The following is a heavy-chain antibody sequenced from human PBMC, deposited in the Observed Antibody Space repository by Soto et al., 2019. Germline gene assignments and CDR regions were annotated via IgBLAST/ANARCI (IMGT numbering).Heavy chain of an antibody. J-gene: IGHJ6*02. D-gene: IGHD4-17*01. CDR1: GGSISSSSYY. CDR2: IYYSGST. Sequence: SETLSLTCTVSGGSISSSSYYWGWIRQPPGKGLEWIGSIYYSGSTYYNPSLKSRVTISVDTSKNQFSLKLSSVTAADTAVYYCARPRTTVTTGGYYYYGMDVWGQGTTVTVSS. V-gene: IGHV4-39*01. CDR3: ARPRTTVTTGGYYYYGMDV.